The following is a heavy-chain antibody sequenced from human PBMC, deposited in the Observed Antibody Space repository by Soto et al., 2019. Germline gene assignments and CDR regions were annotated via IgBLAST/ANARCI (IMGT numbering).Heavy chain of an antibody. Sequence: QVQLVQSGAEVKKPGASVKVSCKASGYTFTSYAMHWVRQAPGQRLEWMGWINAGNGNTNYSQKFQGRVTITRDTSASTAYMELSSLRSEDTAVYYCARASGRPGDYGDYYAFDIWGQGTMVTVSS. V-gene: IGHV1-3*01. CDR1: GYTFTSYA. CDR3: ARASGRPGDYGDYYAFDI. CDR2: INAGNGNT. J-gene: IGHJ3*02. D-gene: IGHD4-17*01.